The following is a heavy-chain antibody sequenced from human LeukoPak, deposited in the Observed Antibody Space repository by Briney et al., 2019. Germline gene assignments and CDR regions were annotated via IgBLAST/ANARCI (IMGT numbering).Heavy chain of an antibody. D-gene: IGHD2-21*01. CDR3: ASGVFPYYFDY. J-gene: IGHJ4*02. V-gene: IGHV3-23*01. CDR2: ISGSGGST. Sequence: PGGSLRLSCAASGFTFSSYAMSWVRQAPGKGLEWVSAISGSGGSTYYADSVKGRFTISRDNAKNTLYLQMNSLKAEDTAVYYCASGVFPYYFDYWGQGTLVTVSS. CDR1: GFTFSSYA.